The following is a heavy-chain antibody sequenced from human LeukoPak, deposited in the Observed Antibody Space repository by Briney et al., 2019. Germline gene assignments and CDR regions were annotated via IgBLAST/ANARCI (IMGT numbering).Heavy chain of an antibody. D-gene: IGHD1-14*01. V-gene: IGHV1-69*06. J-gene: IGHJ4*02. CDR3: AREGAGGHFDY. CDR1: GGTFSSYA. CDR2: IIPIFGTA. Sequence: SVNVPRKASGGTFSSYAISWVRQAPGQGLEWMGGIIPIFGTANYAQKFQGRVTITADKSTSTAYMELSSLRSEDTAVYYCAREGAGGHFDYWGQGTLVTVSS.